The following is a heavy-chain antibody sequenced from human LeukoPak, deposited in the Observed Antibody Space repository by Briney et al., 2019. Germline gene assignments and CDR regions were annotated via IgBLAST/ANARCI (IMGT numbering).Heavy chain of an antibody. CDR2: ISTTGST. CDR1: GGSISTHY. V-gene: IGHV4-4*07. CDR3: AREVEMATQFDY. J-gene: IGHJ4*02. D-gene: IGHD5-24*01. Sequence: SGTLSLTCTVSGGSISTHYWSWIRQPAGKGLEWIGRISTTGSTNYNPSLKSRVTMSIDTSKNQFSLKLSSVTAADTAVYYCAREVEMATQFDYWGQGTLVTVSS.